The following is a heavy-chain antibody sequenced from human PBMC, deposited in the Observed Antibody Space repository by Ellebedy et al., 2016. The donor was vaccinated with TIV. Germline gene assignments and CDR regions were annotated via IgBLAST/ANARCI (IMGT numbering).Heavy chain of an antibody. D-gene: IGHD6-6*01. Sequence: ASVKVSCKASGYTFTSYGISWVRQAPGQGLEWMGWISAYNGNTNYAQKLQGRVTMTTDTSTSTAYMELRSLRSDDTAVYYCAREAIIAARRPSNYYYGMDVWGQGTTVTVSS. J-gene: IGHJ6*02. CDR1: GYTFTSYG. CDR2: ISAYNGNT. V-gene: IGHV1-18*01. CDR3: AREAIIAARRPSNYYYGMDV.